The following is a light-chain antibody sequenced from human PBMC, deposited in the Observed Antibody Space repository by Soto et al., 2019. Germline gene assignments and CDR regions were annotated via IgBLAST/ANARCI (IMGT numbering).Light chain of an antibody. V-gene: IGLV2-11*01. Sequence: SLTISSTETSSDVGAYKYVSWYQHYPGEAPKVRIYXFXQXPXGVPDRFSGSKSGNTASLTISGLKAEDEADYYCCSYAGSYTWVFGSGTKVTVL. CDR3: CSYAGSYTWV. CDR1: SSDVGAYKY. CDR2: XFX. J-gene: IGLJ1*01.